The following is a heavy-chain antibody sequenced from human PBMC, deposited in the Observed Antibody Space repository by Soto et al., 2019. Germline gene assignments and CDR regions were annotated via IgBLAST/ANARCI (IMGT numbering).Heavy chain of an antibody. V-gene: IGHV1-3*01. D-gene: IGHD6-19*01. J-gene: IGHJ4*02. CDR1: GYTFTSYA. CDR2: INAGNGNT. Sequence: ASVKVSCKASGYTFTSYAMHWVRQAPGQRLEWMGWINAGNGNTKYSQKFQGRVTITRDTSASTAYMELSSLRSEDTAVYYCARTPQHWLVPGYWGQGTLVTVPS. CDR3: ARTPQHWLVPGY.